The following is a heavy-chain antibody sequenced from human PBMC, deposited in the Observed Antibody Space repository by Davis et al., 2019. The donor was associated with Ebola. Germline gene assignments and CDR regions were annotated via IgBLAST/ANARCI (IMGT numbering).Heavy chain of an antibody. CDR3: ARSYDDY. CDR2: ISWNSGSI. Sequence: GGSLRLSCAASGFTFDDYAMHWVRQAPGKGLEWVSGISWNSGSIGYADSVKGRFTISRDNAKNSLYLQMNSLRAEDTAVYYCARSYDDYWGQGTLVTVSS. CDR1: GFTFDDYA. D-gene: IGHD1-26*01. V-gene: IGHV3-9*01. J-gene: IGHJ4*02.